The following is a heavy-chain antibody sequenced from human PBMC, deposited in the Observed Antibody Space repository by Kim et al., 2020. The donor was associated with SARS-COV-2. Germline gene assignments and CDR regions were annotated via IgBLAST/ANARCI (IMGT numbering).Heavy chain of an antibody. D-gene: IGHD3-22*01. Sequence: CAASVYTVTYSYMGSGHQAPGKGLEWVSFIYSGGNTIYADSVEGRLIISRDHSKNTLYLQMNSLRAEDTAVYYCATVVFYYDAGYFKNW. CDR2: IYSGGNT. CDR1: VYTVTYSY. CDR3: ATVVFYYDAGYFKN. V-gene: IGHV3-66*01. J-gene: IGHJ1*01.